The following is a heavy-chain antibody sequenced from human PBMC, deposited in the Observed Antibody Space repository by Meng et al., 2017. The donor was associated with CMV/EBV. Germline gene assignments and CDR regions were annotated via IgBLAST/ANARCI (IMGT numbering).Heavy chain of an antibody. Sequence: SETLSLTCTVSGGSISSSSYYWGWIRQPPGKGLEWIGSIYYSGSTYYNPSLKSRVTISVDTSKNQSSLKLSSVTAADTAVYYCARENYDFWSGYSSHNWFDPWGQGTLVTVSS. J-gene: IGHJ5*02. D-gene: IGHD3-3*01. CDR2: IYYSGST. V-gene: IGHV4-39*07. CDR1: GGSISSSSYY. CDR3: ARENYDFWSGYSSHNWFDP.